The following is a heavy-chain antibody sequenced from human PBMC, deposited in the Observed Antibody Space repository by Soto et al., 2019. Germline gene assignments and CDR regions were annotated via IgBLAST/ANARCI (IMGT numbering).Heavy chain of an antibody. CDR1: GGTFSSYA. J-gene: IGHJ6*02. CDR2: IIPIFGTA. D-gene: IGHD5-18*01. Sequence: QVQLVQSGAEVKKPGSSVKVSCKASGGTFSSYAISWVLQAPGQGLEWMGGIIPIFGTANYAQKFQGRVTITADESTSTAYMELSSLSSEDTAVYYCASSAMDHYYYGMDVWGQGTTVTVSS. V-gene: IGHV1-69*12. CDR3: ASSAMDHYYYGMDV.